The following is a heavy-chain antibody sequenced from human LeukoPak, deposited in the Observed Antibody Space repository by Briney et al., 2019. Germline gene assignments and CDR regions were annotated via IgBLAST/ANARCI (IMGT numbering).Heavy chain of an antibody. CDR3: AKRNTMIVVVSTYYGMDV. Sequence: GGSLRLSCAASGSTFSSYAMSWVRQAPGKGLEWVSAISGSGGSTYYADSVKGRFTISRDNSKNTLYLQMNSLRAEDTAVYYCAKRNTMIVVVSTYYGMDVWGQGTTVTVSS. V-gene: IGHV3-23*01. CDR1: GSTFSSYA. J-gene: IGHJ6*02. CDR2: ISGSGGST. D-gene: IGHD3-22*01.